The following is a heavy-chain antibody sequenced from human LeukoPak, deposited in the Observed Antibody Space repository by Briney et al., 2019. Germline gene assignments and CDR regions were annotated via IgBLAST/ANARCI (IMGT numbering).Heavy chain of an antibody. Sequence: PGGSLRLSRAASGFTFSSYGMHWVRQAPGKGLEWVAVISYDGSNKYYADSVKGRFTISRDNSKNTLYLQMNSLRAEDTAVYYCAKDPRYYGSSGQPGFDIWGQGTMVTVSS. CDR2: ISYDGSNK. CDR1: GFTFSSYG. CDR3: AKDPRYYGSSGQPGFDI. V-gene: IGHV3-30*18. D-gene: IGHD3-22*01. J-gene: IGHJ3*02.